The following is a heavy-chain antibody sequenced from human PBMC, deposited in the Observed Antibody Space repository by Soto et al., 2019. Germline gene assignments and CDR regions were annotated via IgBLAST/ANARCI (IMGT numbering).Heavy chain of an antibody. CDR3: ARDFCTSCDNWLDP. V-gene: IGHV3-33*01. Sequence: GGSLRLSCAASGFTFSSYGMHWVRQAPGKGLEWVAVIWYDGSNKYYADSVKGRFTISRDNSKNTLYLQMNSLRAEDTAVYYCARDFCTSCDNWLDPWGQGTLVTVYS. J-gene: IGHJ5*02. CDR1: GFTFSSYG. CDR2: IWYDGSNK. D-gene: IGHD2-2*01.